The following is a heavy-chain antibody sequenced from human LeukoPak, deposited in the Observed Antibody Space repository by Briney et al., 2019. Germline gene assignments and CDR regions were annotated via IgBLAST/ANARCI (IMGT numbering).Heavy chain of an antibody. D-gene: IGHD1-26*01. CDR1: GYSFSSYW. J-gene: IGHJ6*02. CDR3: ARFDPPPSGSYPNYYYYGMDV. CDR2: IDPSDSYT. Sequence: GESLRISCRGSGYSFSSYWIIWVRQMPGKGLEWMGRIDPSDSYTIYSPSFQGHVTISADRSISTAYLQWSSLKASDTAVYYCARFDPPPSGSYPNYYYYGMDVWGQGTTVTVSS. V-gene: IGHV5-10-1*01.